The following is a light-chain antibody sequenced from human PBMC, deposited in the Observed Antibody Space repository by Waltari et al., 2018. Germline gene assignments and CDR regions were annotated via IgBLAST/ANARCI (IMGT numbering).Light chain of an antibody. J-gene: IGLJ3*02. CDR1: SSDVGHYNL. Sequence: QSALTQPASVSGSPGQSITISCTGTSSDVGHYNLVSWYQQHPGQAPKLIIYETTKRPPGVANRCSGSKSGNTASLAVSGLQTEDEAEYYCCSYGGYNTPWVFGGGTKLTVL. V-gene: IGLV2-23*01. CDR3: CSYGGYNTPWV. CDR2: ETT.